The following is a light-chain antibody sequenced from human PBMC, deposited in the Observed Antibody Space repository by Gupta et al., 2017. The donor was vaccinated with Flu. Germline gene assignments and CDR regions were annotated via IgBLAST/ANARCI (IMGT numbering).Light chain of an antibody. CDR1: SNNVGNQG. CDR3: SAWDSSLSAQV. J-gene: IGLJ3*02. Sequence: QAALTQPHSVSKGLRQTATLPCTGNSNNVGNQGAAWLQQHQGHPPKLLSYRNNNRPSGISERFSASRSGNKASLTITGLQPEDEADYYCSAWDSSLSAQVFGGGTKLTVL. V-gene: IGLV10-54*04. CDR2: RNN.